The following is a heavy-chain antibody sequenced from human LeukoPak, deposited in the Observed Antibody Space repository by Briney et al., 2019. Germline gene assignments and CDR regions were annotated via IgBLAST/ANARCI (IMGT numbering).Heavy chain of an antibody. CDR1: GGSISSGDYS. D-gene: IGHD2-15*01. J-gene: IGHJ4*02. CDR3: ARYCSGGEGFDY. CDR2: IYYSGST. V-gene: IGHV4-30-4*01. Sequence: SETLSLTCTVSGGSISSGDYSWSWIRQPPGKGLEWIGYIYYSGSTYYNPSLKSRVTISVDTSKNQFSLKLSSVTAADTAVYYCARYCSGGEGFDYWGQGTLVTVSS.